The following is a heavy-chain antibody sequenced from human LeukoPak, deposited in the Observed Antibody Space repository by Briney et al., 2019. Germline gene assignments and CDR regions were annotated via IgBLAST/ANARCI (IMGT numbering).Heavy chain of an antibody. CDR1: GGSISSSSYY. CDR3: ARRTTMIVVAKDAFDI. V-gene: IGHV4-39*01. J-gene: IGHJ3*02. D-gene: IGHD3-22*01. CDR2: IYYSGST. Sequence: SETLSLTCTVSGGSISSSSYYWGWIRQPPGKGLEWIGSIYYSGSTYYNPSLKSRVTISVDTSKNQFSLKLSSVTAADTAVYYCARRTTMIVVAKDAFDIWGQGTMVTVSS.